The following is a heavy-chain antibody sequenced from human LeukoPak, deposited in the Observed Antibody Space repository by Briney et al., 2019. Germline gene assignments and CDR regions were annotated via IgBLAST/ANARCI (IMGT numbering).Heavy chain of an antibody. J-gene: IGHJ1*01. V-gene: IGHV3-53*01. Sequence: GGSLRLSCAASGLTFSSYGMSWVRQAPGKGLEWVSVIYSGGSTYYADSVNGRFTISRDNSRNTLFLQMNSLRAEDTALYYCASAREYCGSAECYEYFQHWGQGTLVTVSS. CDR2: IYSGGST. CDR1: GLTFSSYG. CDR3: ASAREYCGSAECYEYFQH. D-gene: IGHD2-21*01.